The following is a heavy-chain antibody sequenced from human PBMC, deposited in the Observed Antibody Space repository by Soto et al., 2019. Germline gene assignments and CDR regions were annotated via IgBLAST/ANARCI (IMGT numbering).Heavy chain of an antibody. CDR1: AFTFSDYT. CDR3: ARDHGGSTWFVGVYYFFGMDV. Sequence: EVQLVESGGGLVQPGGSLRLSCAASAFTFSDYTMTWVRQAPGRGLEFVSHISSSGGAIFYAESVKGRFTVSRDNAKNSLYLQMNILRDEDTAVYFCARDHGGSTWFVGVYYFFGMDVWGQGTAVTVSS. D-gene: IGHD6-13*01. J-gene: IGHJ6*02. CDR2: ISSSGGAI. V-gene: IGHV3-48*02.